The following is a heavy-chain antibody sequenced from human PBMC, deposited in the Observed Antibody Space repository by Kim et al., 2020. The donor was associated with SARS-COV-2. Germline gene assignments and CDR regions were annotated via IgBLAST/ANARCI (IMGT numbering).Heavy chain of an antibody. CDR1: GFTFSDLN. Sequence: GGSLRLSCAASGFTFSDLNMDWVRQAPGKGLEWVAHIRNQANSHTTEYAATVKGKITICRDDSKNSLYLQMNSLKTEATAIYYCARGYYGLDFWGQGTTVTVSS. CDR2: IRNQANSHTT. CDR3: ARGYYGLDF. V-gene: IGHV3-72*01. J-gene: IGHJ6*02.